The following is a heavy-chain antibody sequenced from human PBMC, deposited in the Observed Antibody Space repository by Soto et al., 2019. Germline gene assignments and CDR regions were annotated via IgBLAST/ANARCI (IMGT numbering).Heavy chain of an antibody. Sequence: EVPLLESGGGLVQPGGSLRLSCAASGFTFSNYAVTWVRQAPGKGLEWVSTISGRGGSAYYADSVKGRFTISRDNSKNTLYLQMNSLRAEDTAVYYCAKDQGSSWYEIDYWGQGTLVTVSS. J-gene: IGHJ4*02. V-gene: IGHV3-23*01. D-gene: IGHD6-13*01. CDR1: GFTFSNYA. CDR2: ISGRGGSA. CDR3: AKDQGSSWYEIDY.